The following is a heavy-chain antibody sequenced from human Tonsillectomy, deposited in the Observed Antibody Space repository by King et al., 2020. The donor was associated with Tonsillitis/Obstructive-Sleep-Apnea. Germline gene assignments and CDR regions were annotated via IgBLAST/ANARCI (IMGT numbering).Heavy chain of an antibody. CDR1: GFTFSSYW. D-gene: IGHD4-17*01. CDR2: IKQDGSEK. J-gene: IGHJ2*01. CDR3: ARDWDGDYAYWYFDL. V-gene: IGHV3-7*04. Sequence: VQLVESGGGLVQPGGSLRLSCAASGFTFSSYWMTWVRQAPGKGLEWVANIKQDGSEKYIVDSVKGRFTISRDNAKNSLSLQMNSLRGEDTAVYYCARDWDGDYAYWYFDLWGRGTLVTVSS.